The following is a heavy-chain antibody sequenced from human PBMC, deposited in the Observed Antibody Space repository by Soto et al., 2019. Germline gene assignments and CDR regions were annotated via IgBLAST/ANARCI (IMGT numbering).Heavy chain of an antibody. D-gene: IGHD3-3*01. V-gene: IGHV4-34*01. J-gene: IGHJ6*02. Sequence: PSETLSLTCAVYGGSFSGYYWSWIRQPPGKGLEWIGEINHSGSTNYNPSLKSRVTISVDTSKNQFSLKLSSVTAADTAVYYCARGEVLRFLEWLSRGDYYGMDFWGQGTTVPVSS. CDR3: ARGEVLRFLEWLSRGDYYGMDF. CDR1: GGSFSGYY. CDR2: INHSGST.